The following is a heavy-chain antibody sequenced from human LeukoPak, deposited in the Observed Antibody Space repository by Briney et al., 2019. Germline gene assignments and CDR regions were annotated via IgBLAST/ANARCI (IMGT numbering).Heavy chain of an antibody. CDR2: IYYSGST. CDR1: GGSFSGYY. D-gene: IGHD6-13*01. J-gene: IGHJ4*02. CDR3: ARDAAAAGFDY. V-gene: IGHV4-59*01. Sequence: SETLSLTCAVYGGSFSGYYWSWIRQPPGKGLEWIGYIYYSGSTNYNPSLKSRVTISVDTSKNQFSLKLSSVTAADTAVYYCARDAAAAGFDYWGQGTLVTVSS.